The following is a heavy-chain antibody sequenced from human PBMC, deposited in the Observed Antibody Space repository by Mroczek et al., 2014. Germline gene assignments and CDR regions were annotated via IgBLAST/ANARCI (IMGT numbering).Heavy chain of an antibody. D-gene: IGHD3-3*01. CDR2: MNPNSGNT. CDR1: GYTFTSYD. V-gene: IGHV1-8*01. Sequence: SGAEVKKPGASVKVSCKASGYTFTSYDINWVRQATGQGLEWMGWMNPNSGNTGYAQKFQGRVTMTRNTSISTAYMELSSLRSEDTAVYYCARERSGFLEWFNYKVFDYWGQGTLVTVSS. J-gene: IGHJ4*02. CDR3: ARERSGFLEWFNYKVFDY.